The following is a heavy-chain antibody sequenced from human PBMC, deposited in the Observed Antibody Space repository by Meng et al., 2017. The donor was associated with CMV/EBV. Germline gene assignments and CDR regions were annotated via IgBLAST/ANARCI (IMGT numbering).Heavy chain of an antibody. D-gene: IGHD1-26*01. CDR1: GFTFSSYG. Sequence: SGFTFSSYGRHWDRQAPGKGLEWVTVIWNDGSTKYYADSVKGRFTISRDNSKNMLYLQMNSLRAEDTAVYYCAKARGSGKYYNYFDYWGQGALVTVSS. CDR2: IWNDGSTK. J-gene: IGHJ4*02. CDR3: AKARGSGKYYNYFDY. V-gene: IGHV3-33*06.